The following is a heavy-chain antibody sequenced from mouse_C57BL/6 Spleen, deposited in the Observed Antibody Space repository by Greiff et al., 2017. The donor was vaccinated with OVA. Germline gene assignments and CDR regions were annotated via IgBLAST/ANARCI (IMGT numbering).Heavy chain of an antibody. Sequence: EVKLVESAGGLVQPGRSMKLSCTASGFTFSDYYMAWVRQVPEKGLEWVANINYDGSSTYYLDSLKSRFIISRDNAKNILYLQMSSLKSEDTATYYCARYGSDWYFDVWGTGTTVTVSS. CDR2: INYDGSST. J-gene: IGHJ1*03. CDR1: GFTFSDYY. CDR3: ARYGSDWYFDV. D-gene: IGHD1-1*01. V-gene: IGHV5-16*01.